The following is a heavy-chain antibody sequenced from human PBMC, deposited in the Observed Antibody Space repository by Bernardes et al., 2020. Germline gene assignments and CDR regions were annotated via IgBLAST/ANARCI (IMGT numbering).Heavy chain of an antibody. D-gene: IGHD5-12*01. Sequence: VGSLSLSCAASGFTFDDYTMHWVRQAPGKGLEWVSLISWDGGSTYYADSVKGRFTISRDNSKNSLYLQMNSLRTEDTALYYCAKDPHSGYRLDYGMDVWGQGTTVTVSS. CDR1: GFTFDDYT. J-gene: IGHJ6*02. CDR2: ISWDGGST. CDR3: AKDPHSGYRLDYGMDV. V-gene: IGHV3-43*01.